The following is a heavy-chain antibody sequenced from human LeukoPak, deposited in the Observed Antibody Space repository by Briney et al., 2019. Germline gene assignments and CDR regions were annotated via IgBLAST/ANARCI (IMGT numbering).Heavy chain of an antibody. J-gene: IGHJ5*02. CDR1: GFTFSSYA. V-gene: IGHV3-30-3*01. Sequence: PGGSLRLSCAASGFTFSSYAMHWVRQAPGKGLEWVAVISYDGSNKYYADSVKGRFTISRDNSKNTLYLQMNSLRAEDTAVYYCATLSVVAVYNWFDPWGQGTLVTVSS. CDR3: ATLSVVAVYNWFDP. CDR2: ISYDGSNK. D-gene: IGHD2-15*01.